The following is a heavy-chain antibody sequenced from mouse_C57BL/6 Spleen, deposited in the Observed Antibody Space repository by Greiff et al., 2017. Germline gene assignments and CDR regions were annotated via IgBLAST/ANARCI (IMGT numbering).Heavy chain of an antibody. Sequence: QVQLQQSGAELVKPGASVRMSCKASGYTLTSYWITWVKQRPGQGLEWIGDIYPGSGGTNYNEKFKSKATLTVDTSSSTAYMQLSSLTSEDSAVYYCANPDGYWGQGTTLTVSS. CDR2: IYPGSGGT. V-gene: IGHV1-55*01. CDR1: GYTLTSYW. J-gene: IGHJ2*01. CDR3: ANPDGY.